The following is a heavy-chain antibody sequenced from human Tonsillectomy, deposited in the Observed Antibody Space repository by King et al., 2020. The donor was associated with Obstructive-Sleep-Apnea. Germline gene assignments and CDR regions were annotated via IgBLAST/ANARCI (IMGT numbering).Heavy chain of an antibody. V-gene: IGHV4-34*01. D-gene: IGHD6-13*01. CDR3: ARGSGAADVNWFDP. Sequence: VQLQQWGAGLLKPSETLSLTCGVYGGSFTDYYWSWIRKPPGKGLEWIGEVNHSGSTNYSPSLKSRVSISVDMSKSQFSLKLTSVTAADTAVYYCARGSGAADVNWFDPWGQGALVTVSS. CDR1: GGSFTDYY. CDR2: VNHSGST. J-gene: IGHJ5*02.